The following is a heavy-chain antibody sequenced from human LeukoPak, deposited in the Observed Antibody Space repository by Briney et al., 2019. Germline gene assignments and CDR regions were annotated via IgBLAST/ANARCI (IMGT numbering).Heavy chain of an antibody. V-gene: IGHV4-31*03. Sequence: SETLSLTCTVSGSSISSGGYYWSWIRQHPGKGLEWIGYIYYSGSTYYNPSLKSRVTISVDTSKNQFSLKLSSVTAADTAVYYCARDRRGYGSFDSWGQGTLVTVSS. CDR2: IYYSGST. D-gene: IGHD5-18*01. CDR1: GSSISSGGYY. J-gene: IGHJ4*02. CDR3: ARDRRGYGSFDS.